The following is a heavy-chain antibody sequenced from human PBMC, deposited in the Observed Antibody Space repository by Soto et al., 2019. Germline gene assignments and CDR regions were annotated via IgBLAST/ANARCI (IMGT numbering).Heavy chain of an antibody. CDR1: GFTFSSYG. Sequence: GGSLRLSCAASGFTFSSYGMHWVRQAPGKGLEWVAVISYDGSNKYYADSVKGRFTISRDNSKNTLYLQMNSLRAEDTAVYYCAKRPYGDYPIDYWGQGTLVTVSS. CDR3: AKRPYGDYPIDY. D-gene: IGHD4-17*01. J-gene: IGHJ4*02. CDR2: ISYDGSNK. V-gene: IGHV3-30*18.